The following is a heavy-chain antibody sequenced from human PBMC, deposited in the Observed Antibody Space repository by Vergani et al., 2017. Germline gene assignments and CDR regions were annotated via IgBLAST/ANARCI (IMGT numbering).Heavy chain of an antibody. CDR2: IYPGDSDT. V-gene: IGHV5-51*03. CDR1: GYSFTSYW. D-gene: IGHD3-22*01. J-gene: IGHJ6*02. CDR3: ARLTDYYDSSGYYSYYYYGMDV. Sequence: EVQLVQSGAEVKKPGESLKISCKGSGYSFTSYWIGWVRQMPGKGLEWMGIIYPGDSDTRYSPSFQGQVTISADKSISTAYLQWSSLKASDTAMYHCARLTDYYDSSGYYSYYYYGMDVWGQGTTVTVS.